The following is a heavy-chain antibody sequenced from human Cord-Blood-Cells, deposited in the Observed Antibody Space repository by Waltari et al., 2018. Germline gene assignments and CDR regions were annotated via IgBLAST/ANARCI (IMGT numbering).Heavy chain of an antibody. J-gene: IGHJ4*02. CDR1: GSSISSGYY. D-gene: IGHD5-12*01. V-gene: IGHV4-38-2*01. CDR3: ARIRRDGYNYYFDY. CDR2: IYHSGST. Sequence: QVQLQESGPGLVKPSETLSLTCAVSGSSISSGYYWGWIRPPPGKGLEWIGSIYHSGSTYYNPSLKSRVTISVDTSKNQFSLKLSSVTAADTAVYYCARIRRDGYNYYFDYWGQGTLVTVSS.